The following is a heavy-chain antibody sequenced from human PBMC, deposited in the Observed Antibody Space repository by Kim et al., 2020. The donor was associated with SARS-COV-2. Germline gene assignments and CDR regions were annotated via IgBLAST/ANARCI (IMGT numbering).Heavy chain of an antibody. J-gene: IGHJ4*02. Sequence: AASVQGRFTISRDNSKNALNLEMNSLRVEDTALYYCAKVTAITAPFYDYWGQGTPVTVSS. D-gene: IGHD2-21*02. V-gene: IGHV3-23*01. CDR3: AKVTAITAPFYDY.